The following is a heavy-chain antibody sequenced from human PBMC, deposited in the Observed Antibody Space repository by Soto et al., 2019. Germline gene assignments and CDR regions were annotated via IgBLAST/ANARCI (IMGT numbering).Heavy chain of an antibody. Sequence: GGSLRLSCAASGFTFSSYSMNWVRQAPGKGLEWVSYISSSSSTIYYADSVKGRFTISRDNAKNSLYLQMNSLRAEDTAVYYCARYSTTVTYYYYYMDVWGKGTTVTVSS. CDR2: ISSSSSTI. V-gene: IGHV3-48*01. CDR1: GFTFSSYS. CDR3: ARYSTTVTYYYYYMDV. D-gene: IGHD4-17*01. J-gene: IGHJ6*03.